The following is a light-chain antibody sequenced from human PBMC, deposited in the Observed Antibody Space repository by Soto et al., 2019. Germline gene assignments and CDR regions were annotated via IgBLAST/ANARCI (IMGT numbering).Light chain of an antibody. J-gene: IGLJ2*01. V-gene: IGLV1-44*01. Sequence: QSVLTQPPSASGTPGQRVTISCSGSNSNVGSNTVDWYQQLPGTAPKLLIYHNNKRPSGVPDRLSGAKSGTSASLAISGLQSDDEADYYCAAWDDSLNAVVFGGGTKLTVL. CDR2: HNN. CDR3: AAWDDSLNAVV. CDR1: NSNVGSNT.